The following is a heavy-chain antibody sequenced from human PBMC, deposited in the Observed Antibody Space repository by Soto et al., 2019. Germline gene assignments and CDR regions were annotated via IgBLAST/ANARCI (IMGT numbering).Heavy chain of an antibody. CDR1: GFTFSSYS. V-gene: IGHV3-48*01. CDR3: ARDDDYSSYYYYYYMDV. J-gene: IGHJ6*03. CDR2: ISSSSSTI. D-gene: IGHD4-4*01. Sequence: GGSLRLSCAASGFTFSSYSMNWVRQAPGKGLEWVSYISSSSSTIYYADSVKGRFTISRDNAKNSLYLQMNSLRAEDTAVYYCARDDDYSSYYYYYYMDVWGKGTTVTVSS.